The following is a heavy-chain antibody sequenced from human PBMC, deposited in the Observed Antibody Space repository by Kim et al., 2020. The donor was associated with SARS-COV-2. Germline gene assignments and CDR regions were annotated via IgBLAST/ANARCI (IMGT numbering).Heavy chain of an antibody. Sequence: GGSLRLSCAASGFTFSSYAMSWVRQAPGKGLEWVSAISGSGGITYYADSVKSRFTISRDNSKNTLYLQMNSLRAEDTAVYYCAKQKERGSGSYLSYWGQGTLVTVSS. V-gene: IGHV3-23*01. CDR3: AKQKERGSGSYLSY. J-gene: IGHJ4*02. D-gene: IGHD3-10*01. CDR1: GFTFSSYA. CDR2: ISGSGGIT.